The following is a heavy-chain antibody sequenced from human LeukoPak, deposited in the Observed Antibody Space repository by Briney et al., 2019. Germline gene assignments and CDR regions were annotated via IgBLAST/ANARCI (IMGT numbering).Heavy chain of an antibody. J-gene: IGHJ6*03. Sequence: ASVKVSCKASGYTFTSYYIHWVRQAPGQGLEWMGLINPSGGSTNYAQKLQGRVTMTTDTSTSTAYMELRSLRSDDTAVYYCARLKTYSSSWYSDYYYYYMDVWGKGTTVTVSS. CDR3: ARLKTYSSSWYSDYYYYYMDV. D-gene: IGHD6-13*01. CDR2: INPSGGST. V-gene: IGHV1-46*01. CDR1: GYTFTSYY.